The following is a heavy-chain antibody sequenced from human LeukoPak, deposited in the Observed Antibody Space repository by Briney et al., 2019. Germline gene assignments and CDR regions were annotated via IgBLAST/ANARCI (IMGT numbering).Heavy chain of an antibody. CDR3: ARDQGGSDIVVVPAAPGYYGMDV. V-gene: IGHV3-21*01. Sequence: GGSLRLSCAASGFTFSSYSMNWVRQAPGKGLEWVPSISSSSSYIYYADSVKGRFTISRDNAKNSLYLQMNSLRAEDTAVYYCARDQGGSDIVVVPAAPGYYGMDVWGQGTTVTVSS. CDR2: ISSSSSYI. CDR1: GFTFSSYS. D-gene: IGHD2-2*01. J-gene: IGHJ6*02.